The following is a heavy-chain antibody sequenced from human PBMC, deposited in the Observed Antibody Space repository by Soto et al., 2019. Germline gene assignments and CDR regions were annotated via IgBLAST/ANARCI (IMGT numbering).Heavy chain of an antibody. CDR3: ATGGSFDI. J-gene: IGHJ4*02. D-gene: IGHD3-16*01. V-gene: IGHV3-30*03. Sequence: VGSLRLSCAASGFSFSTYGLHWVRQAPGKELEWVAIITSDVNYKYYADSVKGRFTISRDNSKNTLFLQMNSLRAEDTAVYYCATGGSFDIWGQGTLVTVSS. CDR2: ITSDVNYK. CDR1: GFSFSTYG.